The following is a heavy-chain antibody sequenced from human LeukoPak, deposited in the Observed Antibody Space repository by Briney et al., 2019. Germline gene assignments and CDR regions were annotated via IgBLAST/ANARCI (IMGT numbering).Heavy chain of an antibody. CDR3: ARGRITMIVVVDAFDI. J-gene: IGHJ3*02. V-gene: IGHV4-59*01. Sequence: SETLSLTCTVSGGSISSYYWSWIRQPPGKGLEWIGYIYYSGSTNYNPSLKSRVTISVDTSKNQFSLKLSSVTAADTAVYYCARGRITMIVVVDAFDIWGQGTMVTVSS. CDR1: GGSISSYY. D-gene: IGHD3-22*01. CDR2: IYYSGST.